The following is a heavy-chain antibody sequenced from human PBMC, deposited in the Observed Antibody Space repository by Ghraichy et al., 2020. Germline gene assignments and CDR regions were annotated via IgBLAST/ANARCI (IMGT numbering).Heavy chain of an antibody. V-gene: IGHV2-70*01. D-gene: IGHD4-17*01. CDR1: GFSLSTSGMC. CDR3: ARISGDYFGRVWWCDP. CDR2: IDWDDDK. Sequence: SGPTLVKPTQTLTLTCTFSGFSLSTSGMCVSWIRQPPGKALEWLALIDWDDDKYYSTSLKTRLTISKDTSKNQVVLTMTNMDPVDTATYYCARISGDYFGRVWWCDPWGQGTLVTVSS. J-gene: IGHJ5*02.